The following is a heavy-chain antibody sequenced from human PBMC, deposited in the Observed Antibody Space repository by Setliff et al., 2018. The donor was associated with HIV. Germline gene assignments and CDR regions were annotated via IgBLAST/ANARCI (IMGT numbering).Heavy chain of an antibody. D-gene: IGHD6-19*01. CDR1: GGSISGHY. CDR2: MVYTGGT. Sequence: SETLSLTCTVSGGSISGHYWSWIRQPPGKELEWIASMVYTGGTNYNPSLKSRVSVSVDKSKNQLSLSLDSVAAADTAVYYCATDPKGDGWAYFDSWGQGTLVTVSS. V-gene: IGHV4-59*11. J-gene: IGHJ4*02. CDR3: ATDPKGDGWAYFDS.